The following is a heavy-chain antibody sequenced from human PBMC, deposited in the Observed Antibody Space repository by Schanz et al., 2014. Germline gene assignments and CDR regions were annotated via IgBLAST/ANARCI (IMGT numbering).Heavy chain of an antibody. J-gene: IGHJ5*02. CDR1: GFTFSGFW. CDR3: ARGRVLES. V-gene: IGHV3-7*01. CDR2: IKKDGSEK. Sequence: EVQLLESGGGLVQPGGSLRLSCAASGFTFSGFWMTWVRQAPGKGLEWVANIKKDGSEKYYVDSVKGRFTISRDNAKNSLFLQMNSLRPEDTAVYYCARGRVLESWGQGTLVNDSS. D-gene: IGHD1-1*01.